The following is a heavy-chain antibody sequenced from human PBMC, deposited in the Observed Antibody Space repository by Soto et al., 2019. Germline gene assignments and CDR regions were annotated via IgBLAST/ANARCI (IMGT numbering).Heavy chain of an antibody. CDR1: GFTFSDYY. CDR3: AREDYYDGSGYYSY. Sequence: QVQLVESGGGLVKPGGSLRLSCAASGFTFSDYYMSWIRQAPGKGLEWISYISSSSDYTNYADSVKGRFTISRDNXXNSLYLQMNSLRAEDTAVYYCAREDYYDGSGYYSYWGQGTLVSVSS. D-gene: IGHD3-22*01. CDR2: ISSSSDYT. V-gene: IGHV3-11*05. J-gene: IGHJ4*02.